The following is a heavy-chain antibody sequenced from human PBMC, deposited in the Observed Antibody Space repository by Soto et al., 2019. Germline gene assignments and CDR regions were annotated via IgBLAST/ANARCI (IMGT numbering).Heavy chain of an antibody. J-gene: IGHJ5*02. Sequence: QVQLQESVPGMVKPSGTLSLTCAVSSGSISSSNCWSWVRQPPGKGLEWIGVIYHSASTNYNPSLNMRVIISVDKSKSQCPLKLSSVTASDTAVYYCASSSAYNWFDTWGQRHLVTVSS. CDR2: IYHSAST. CDR3: ASSSAYNWFDT. V-gene: IGHV4-4*02. D-gene: IGHD3-10*01. CDR1: SGSISSSNC.